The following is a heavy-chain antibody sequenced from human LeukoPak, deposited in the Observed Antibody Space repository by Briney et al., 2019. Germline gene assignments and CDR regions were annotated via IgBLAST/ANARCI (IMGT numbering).Heavy chain of an antibody. J-gene: IGHJ4*02. CDR1: GFTFSSYW. D-gene: IGHD4-17*01. CDR2: IKQDGSEK. V-gene: IGHV3-7*03. CDR3: ARAFYGDYYFDY. Sequence: PGGSLRLSCAASGFTFSSYWMSWVRQTPAKGMYRVANIKQDGSEKYYVDSVKGRFTISRDNAKNSLYLQMNSLRAEDTAVYYCARAFYGDYYFDYWGQGTLVTVSS.